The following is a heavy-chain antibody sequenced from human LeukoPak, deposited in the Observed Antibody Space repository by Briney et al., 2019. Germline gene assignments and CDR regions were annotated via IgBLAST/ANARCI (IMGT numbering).Heavy chain of an antibody. CDR1: GFTFSSYA. Sequence: GRSLRLSCAASGFTFSSYAMHWVRQAPGKGLDWVAVISYDGSNKYYADSVKGRFTISRDNSKNTLYLQMNSLRAEDTAVYYCARDRWFGDDHSYYYDYGMDVWGQGTTVTVSS. D-gene: IGHD3-10*01. V-gene: IGHV3-30-3*01. J-gene: IGHJ6*02. CDR2: ISYDGSNK. CDR3: ARDRWFGDDHSYYYDYGMDV.